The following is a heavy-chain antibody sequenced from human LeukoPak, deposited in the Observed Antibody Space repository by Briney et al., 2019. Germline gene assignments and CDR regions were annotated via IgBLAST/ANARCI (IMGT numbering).Heavy chain of an antibody. V-gene: IGHV4-34*01. CDR3: ASARITMVRGNSAFDI. D-gene: IGHD3-10*01. CDR1: GGSFSGYY. J-gene: IGHJ3*02. CDR2: INHSGGT. Sequence: SETLSLTCAVYGGSFSGYYWSWIRQPPGKGLEWIGEINHSGGTNYNPSLKSRVTISVDTSKNQFSLKLSSVTAADTAVYYCASARITMVRGNSAFDIWGQGTMVTVSS.